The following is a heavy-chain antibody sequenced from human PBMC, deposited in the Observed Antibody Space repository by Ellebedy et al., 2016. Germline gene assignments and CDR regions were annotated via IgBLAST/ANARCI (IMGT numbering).Heavy chain of an antibody. CDR2: ISSSSSYI. CDR1: GFTFSSYS. CDR3: ARDHLVGATKGWFDP. J-gene: IGHJ5*02. Sequence: GESLKISCAASGFTFSSYSMNWVRQAPGKGLEWVSSISSSSSYIYYADSVKGRFTISRDNAKNSLYLQMNSLRAEDTAVYYCARDHLVGATKGWFDPWGQGTLVTVSS. V-gene: IGHV3-21*01. D-gene: IGHD1-26*01.